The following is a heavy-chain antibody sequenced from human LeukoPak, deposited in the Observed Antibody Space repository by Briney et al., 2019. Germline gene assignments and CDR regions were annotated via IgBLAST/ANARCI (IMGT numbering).Heavy chain of an antibody. J-gene: IGHJ4*02. D-gene: IGHD6-19*01. Sequence: GGSLRLSCAVSGFTFSSYSMNWVRQAPGKGLEWVLSISSSSSYIYYADSVKGRFTISRDNAKNSLYLQMNSLRAEDTAVYYCARASSGWYGNFDYWGQGTLVTVSS. CDR3: ARASSGWYGNFDY. CDR2: ISSSSSYI. CDR1: GFTFSSYS. V-gene: IGHV3-21*01.